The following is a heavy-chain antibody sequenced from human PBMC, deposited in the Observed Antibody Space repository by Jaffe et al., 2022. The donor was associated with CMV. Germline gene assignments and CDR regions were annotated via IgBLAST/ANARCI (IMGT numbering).Heavy chain of an antibody. D-gene: IGHD1-1*01. Sequence: EVQLVESGGGLVQPGGSLRLSCAASGFTFSSYAMSWVRQAPGKGLEWVSAISGSGGSTYYADSVKGRFTISRDNSKNTLYLQMNSLRAEDTAVYYCANTRNDFRPRYYYYMDVWGKGTTVTVSS. V-gene: IGHV3-23*04. J-gene: IGHJ6*03. CDR3: ANTRNDFRPRYYYYMDV. CDR1: GFTFSSYA. CDR2: ISGSGGST.